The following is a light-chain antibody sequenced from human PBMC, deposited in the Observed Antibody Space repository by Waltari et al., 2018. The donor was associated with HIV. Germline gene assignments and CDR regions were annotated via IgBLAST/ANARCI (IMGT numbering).Light chain of an antibody. V-gene: IGKV3-15*01. CDR2: GAS. Sequence: EIVMTHSPATLSVSPGERATLSCRASQSVSSNLAWYQQKPGQAPWLLIYGASTRATGIPASFSGSGSGTEFTLTISSLQSEDFAVYYCQQYNNWPPITFGQGTRLEIK. J-gene: IGKJ5*01. CDR1: QSVSSN. CDR3: QQYNNWPPIT.